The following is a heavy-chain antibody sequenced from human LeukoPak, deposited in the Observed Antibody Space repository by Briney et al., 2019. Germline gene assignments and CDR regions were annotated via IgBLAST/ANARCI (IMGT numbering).Heavy chain of an antibody. D-gene: IGHD4-17*01. V-gene: IGHV4-59*12. Sequence: SETLSFTCTVSGGSNYGSWIRRPPGKGLGGMGYIHYSGSPNYNPSLKSRVTISMDTSKNQFSLNLSSVTAADTAVYYCATSPDSGDYWGWFDSWGQGTLVTVSS. J-gene: IGHJ5*01. CDR2: IHYSGSP. CDR3: ATSPDSGDYWGWFDS. CDR1: GGSNY.